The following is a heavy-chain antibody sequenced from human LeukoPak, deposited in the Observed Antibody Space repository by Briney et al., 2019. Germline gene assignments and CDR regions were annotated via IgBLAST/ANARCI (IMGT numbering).Heavy chain of an antibody. CDR3: AREMQWELADAFDI. CDR1: GFTFDDYA. D-gene: IGHD1-26*01. J-gene: IGHJ3*02. Sequence: PGRSLRLSCAASGFTFDDYAMHWVRQAPGKGLEWVSYISTSSDSIYYADSVKGRFTISRDNAKNSLFLQMSSLRAEDTAVYYCAREMQWELADAFDIWGQGTMVTVSS. V-gene: IGHV3-48*04. CDR2: ISTSSDSI.